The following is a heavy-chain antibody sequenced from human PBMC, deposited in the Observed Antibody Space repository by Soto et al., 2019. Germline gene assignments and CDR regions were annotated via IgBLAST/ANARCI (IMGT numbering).Heavy chain of an antibody. Sequence: SETLSLTCTVSGGSISSSSYYWGWIRQPPGKGLEWIGSIYYSGSTYYNPSLKSRVTISVDTSKNQFSLKLSSVTAADTAVYYCARHRSDSSSWLNWFDPWGQGALVTVSS. CDR1: GGSISSSSYY. V-gene: IGHV4-39*01. CDR3: ARHRSDSSSWLNWFDP. D-gene: IGHD6-13*01. J-gene: IGHJ5*02. CDR2: IYYSGST.